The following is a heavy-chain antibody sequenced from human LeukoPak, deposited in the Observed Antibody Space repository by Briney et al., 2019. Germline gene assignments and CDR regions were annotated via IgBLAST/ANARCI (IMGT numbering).Heavy chain of an antibody. J-gene: IGHJ1*01. CDR1: GYTLTELS. CDR3: ARGSYYYDSSAEYFQH. D-gene: IGHD3-22*01. Sequence: ASVKVSCKVSGYTLTELSMHWVRQAPGKGLEWMGGFDPEDGETIYAQKFQGRVTMTEDTSTDTAYMELSSLRSEDTAVYYCARGSYYYDSSAEYFQHWGQGTLVTVSS. CDR2: FDPEDGET. V-gene: IGHV1-24*01.